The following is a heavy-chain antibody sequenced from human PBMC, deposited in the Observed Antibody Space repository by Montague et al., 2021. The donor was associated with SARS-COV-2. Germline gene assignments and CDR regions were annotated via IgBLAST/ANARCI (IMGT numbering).Heavy chain of an antibody. J-gene: IGHJ4*02. D-gene: IGHD6-19*01. Sequence: CAISGDSVSSNSVGWSWIRQSPSRGLEWLGRTYYRSKWYSDYAPXVRCRLTVNPDASKNEFSLELNYVTPEDMAAYYCVRYSGWFYFDFWGQGTLVTVSS. CDR3: VRYSGWFYFDF. CDR2: TYYRSKWYS. V-gene: IGHV6-1*01. CDR1: GDSVSSNSVG.